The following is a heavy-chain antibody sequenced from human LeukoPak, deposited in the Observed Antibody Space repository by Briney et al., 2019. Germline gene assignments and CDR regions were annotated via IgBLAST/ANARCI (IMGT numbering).Heavy chain of an antibody. CDR1: GGSISSYY. D-gene: IGHD3-9*01. CDR3: ARGETYYDILTGYRLYYFDY. CDR2: IYYSGST. Sequence: PSETLSLTCTVSGGSISSYYWSWIRQPPGKGLEWIGYIYYSGSTNYNPSLKSRVTISVDTSKNLFSLKLSSVTAADTAVYYCARGETYYDILTGYRLYYFDYWGQGTLVTVSS. V-gene: IGHV4-59*01. J-gene: IGHJ4*02.